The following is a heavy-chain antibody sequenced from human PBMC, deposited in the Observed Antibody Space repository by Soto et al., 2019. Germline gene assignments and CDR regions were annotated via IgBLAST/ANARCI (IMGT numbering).Heavy chain of an antibody. Sequence: QLQLQESGPGLVKPAETLSLICSVSGGSMSSSSYYWGWIRQPPGKGLEWIGNVYHSGSSYYNPSLKSRPTISVHPSKNQFSLTLNSVTAADTAVYYCARRQDYYDSSGYYNDAFDIWGQGTEVTVSS. D-gene: IGHD3-22*01. CDR1: GGSMSSSSYY. V-gene: IGHV4-39*01. CDR2: VYHSGSS. J-gene: IGHJ3*02. CDR3: ARRQDYYDSSGYYNDAFDI.